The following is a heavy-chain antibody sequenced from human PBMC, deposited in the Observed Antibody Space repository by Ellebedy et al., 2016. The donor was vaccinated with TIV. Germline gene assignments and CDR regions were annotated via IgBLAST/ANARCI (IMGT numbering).Heavy chain of an antibody. Sequence: SETLSLTCTVSGDSISDYYWSWIRQAPGKGLEWIGYIYSRGSTNYNPSLKSRVTISLDTSKNQFSLKLTSVTAADTAVYYCARGGIGVGADYWGQGTLVTVSS. J-gene: IGHJ4*02. D-gene: IGHD1-26*01. V-gene: IGHV4-4*09. CDR3: ARGGIGVGADY. CDR2: IYSRGST. CDR1: GDSISDYY.